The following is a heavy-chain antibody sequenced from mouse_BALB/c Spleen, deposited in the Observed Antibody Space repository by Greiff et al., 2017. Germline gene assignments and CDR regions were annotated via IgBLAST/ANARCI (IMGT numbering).Heavy chain of an antibody. J-gene: IGHJ2*01. Sequence: EVKVEESGPGLVKPSQSLSLTCTVTGYSITSDYAWNWIRQFPGNKLEWMGYISYSGSTSYNPSLKSRISITRDTSKSQFFLQLNSVTTEDTATYYCARNYRYGGAYFDDWGQGTTLTVSS. V-gene: IGHV3-2*02. D-gene: IGHD2-14*01. CDR1: GYSITSDYA. CDR2: ISYSGST. CDR3: ARNYRYGGAYFDD.